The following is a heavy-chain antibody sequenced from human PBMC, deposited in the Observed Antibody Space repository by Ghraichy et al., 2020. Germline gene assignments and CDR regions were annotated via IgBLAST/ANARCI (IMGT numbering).Heavy chain of an antibody. J-gene: IGHJ6*02. D-gene: IGHD2-21*01. Sequence: GGSLRLSCVGSGFTFSSYNMNWVRHSPGKGLDWVSYISSSSRSIFYADSVKGRFTISRDNAKNSLSLQMNSLRDEDTAVYYCARASRVVRFYYYDGMDVWGQGTTVTVSS. CDR3: ARASRVVRFYYYDGMDV. CDR1: GFTFSSYN. V-gene: IGHV3-48*02. CDR2: ISSSSRSI.